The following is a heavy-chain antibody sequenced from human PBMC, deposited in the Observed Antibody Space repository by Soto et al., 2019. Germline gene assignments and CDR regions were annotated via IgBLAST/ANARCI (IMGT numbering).Heavy chain of an antibody. J-gene: IGHJ5*02. Sequence: PGGSLRLSCAASGFTFSSYAMSWVRQAPGKGLEWVSAISGSGGSTYYADSVKVRFTISRDNSKNTLYLQMNSLRAEDTAVYYCANWHMVLVGWHKMGWFDPWGQGAIVSV. CDR2: ISGSGGST. CDR1: GFTFSSYA. CDR3: ANWHMVLVGWHKMGWFDP. V-gene: IGHV3-23*01. D-gene: IGHD6-19*01.